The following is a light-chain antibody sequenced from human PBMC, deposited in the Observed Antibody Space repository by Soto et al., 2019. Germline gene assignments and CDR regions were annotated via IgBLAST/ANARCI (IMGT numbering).Light chain of an antibody. CDR1: SGSVSTNYY. J-gene: IGLJ2*01. Sequence: QAVVTQEPSFSVSPGGTVTLTCGLSSGSVSTNYYPSWYQQTPGQAPRTLIYRTNIRSSGVPDRFSGSIVGNRAALTIAGAQADDETDYYCVLYRGSVPVFGGGTKLTVL. CDR3: VLYRGSVPV. CDR2: RTN. V-gene: IGLV8-61*01.